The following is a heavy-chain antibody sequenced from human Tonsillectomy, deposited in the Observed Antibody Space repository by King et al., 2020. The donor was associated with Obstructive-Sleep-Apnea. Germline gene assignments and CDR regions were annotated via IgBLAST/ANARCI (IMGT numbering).Heavy chain of an antibody. CDR3: ARAGSSSVYFYYGLDV. Sequence: VQLVESGGGLVQPGGSLRLSCAASAFTFSDHYMDWVRQAPGKGLEWVGRTRDKTHSYTTDYAASVKGSFTISRDDSKNSLYLQMDSLKTEDTAVYYCARAGSSSVYFYYGLDVWGQGTKVTVSS. D-gene: IGHD6-6*01. CDR1: AFTFSDHY. CDR2: TRDKTHSYTT. V-gene: IGHV3-72*01. J-gene: IGHJ6*02.